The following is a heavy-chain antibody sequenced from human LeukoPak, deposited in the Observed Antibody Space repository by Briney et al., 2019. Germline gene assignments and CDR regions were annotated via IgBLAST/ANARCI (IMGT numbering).Heavy chain of an antibody. CDR3: ARDRKAAWEGAFDI. J-gene: IGHJ3*02. CDR2: IYYSGST. V-gene: IGHV4-59*01. CDR1: GGSISSYY. Sequence: TLSLTCTVSGGSISSYYWSWIRQPPGKGLEWIGYIYYSGSTNYNPSLKSRVTISVDTSKNQFSLKLSSVTAADTAVYYCARDRKAAWEGAFDIWGQGTMVTVSS. D-gene: IGHD1-26*01.